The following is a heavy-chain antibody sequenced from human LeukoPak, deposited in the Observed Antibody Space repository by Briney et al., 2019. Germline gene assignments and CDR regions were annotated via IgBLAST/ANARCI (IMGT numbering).Heavy chain of an antibody. Sequence: KPSETLSLTCTVSGGSTSSSSFYWGWIRQPPGKGLECIGRISYSGRTYYNPSLKSRVTISVDTSKNQFSLKLSSVTAADTAVYYCARHVWLQPFGYWGQGTLVTVSS. V-gene: IGHV4-39*01. CDR1: GGSTSSSSFY. CDR3: ARHVWLQPFGY. CDR2: ISYSGRT. D-gene: IGHD3-9*01. J-gene: IGHJ4*02.